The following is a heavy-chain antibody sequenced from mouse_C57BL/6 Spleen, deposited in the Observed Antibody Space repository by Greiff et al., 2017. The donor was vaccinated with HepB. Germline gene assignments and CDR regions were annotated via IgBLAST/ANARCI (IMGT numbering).Heavy chain of an antibody. CDR3: AISLTGTGRFAY. CDR1: GYTFTDYN. CDR2: INPNNGGT. J-gene: IGHJ3*01. V-gene: IGHV1-22*01. Sequence: EVQLQQSGPELVKPGASVKMSCKASGYTFTDYNMHWVKQSHGKSLEWIGYINPNNGGTSYNQKFKGKATLTVNKSSSTAYMELRSLTSEDSAVYYWAISLTGTGRFAYWGQGTLVTVSA. D-gene: IGHD4-1*01.